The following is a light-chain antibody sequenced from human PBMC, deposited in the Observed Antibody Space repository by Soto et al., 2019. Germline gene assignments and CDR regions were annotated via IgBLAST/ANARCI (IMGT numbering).Light chain of an antibody. V-gene: IGKV3-15*01. CDR2: GAS. CDR3: QQYGSSGT. J-gene: IGKJ1*01. CDR1: QSGSSN. Sequence: EIVMTQSPATLSVSPGERATLSCRASQSGSSNLAWYQQKPGQAPRLLIYGASTRATDIPARFSGSGSGTDFTLTISRLEPEDFAVYYCQQYGSSGTFGQGTKVDI.